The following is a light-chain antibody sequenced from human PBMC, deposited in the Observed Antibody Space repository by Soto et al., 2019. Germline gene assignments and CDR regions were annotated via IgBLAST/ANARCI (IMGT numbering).Light chain of an antibody. J-gene: IGKJ4*01. Sequence: EIVLTQSPATLSLSPGKRATLSCRASQSISSYLAWYQQKPGQAPRLLIYDGSNRATGIPARFSGSGSETDFTLTISSLEPEDFASYYCQQRRSWPLTFGGGTKVEIK. CDR3: QQRRSWPLT. V-gene: IGKV3-11*01. CDR1: QSISSY. CDR2: DGS.